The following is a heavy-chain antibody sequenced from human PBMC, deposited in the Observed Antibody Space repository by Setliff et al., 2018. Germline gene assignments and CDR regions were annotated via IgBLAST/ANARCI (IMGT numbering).Heavy chain of an antibody. V-gene: IGHV4-39*07. J-gene: IGHJ6*03. Sequence: PSETLSLTCTVSGGSISSSSHYWGWIRQPPGKGLEWIGSIYYTGSTYYNPSLKSRVTISVDTSKNQFSLKLSSVTAADTAVYYCARANKKLDYYYYYYMDVWGKGTTVTVSS. CDR2: IYYTGST. CDR1: GGSISSSSHY. D-gene: IGHD1-1*01. CDR3: ARANKKLDYYYYYYMDV.